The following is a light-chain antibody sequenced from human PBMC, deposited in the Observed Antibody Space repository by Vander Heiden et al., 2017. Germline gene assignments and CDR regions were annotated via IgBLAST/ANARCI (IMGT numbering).Light chain of an antibody. CDR1: QSISSY. J-gene: IGKJ1*01. CDR2: AAS. Sequence: DIQMTLTPSSLSASVGDRVTVTCRASQSISSYLNWYQQKPGKAPKLLIYAASSLQSGVPARFSGSGSATDFTLTISSLQPEDFAAYYCQQSYSTPWTFGQGTKVEVK. V-gene: IGKV1-39*01. CDR3: QQSYSTPWT.